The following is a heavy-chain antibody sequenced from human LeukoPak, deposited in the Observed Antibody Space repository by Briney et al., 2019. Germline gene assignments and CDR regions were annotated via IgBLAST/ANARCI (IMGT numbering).Heavy chain of an antibody. CDR1: GDSVSNGNYY. CDR2: IYYSGST. V-gene: IGHV4-61*01. CDR3: ARSQNYYGSGDY. D-gene: IGHD3-10*01. J-gene: IGHJ4*02. Sequence: PSETPSLTCTVSGDSVSNGNYYWSWLRQPPGKALEWIGYIYYSGSTYYNPSLEGRVTISVDTSKNQFSVKLRSVTAADTAVYYCARSQNYYGSGDYWSQGTLVTVSS.